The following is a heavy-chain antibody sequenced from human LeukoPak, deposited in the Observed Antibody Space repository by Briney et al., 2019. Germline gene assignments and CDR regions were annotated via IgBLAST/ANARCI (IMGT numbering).Heavy chain of an antibody. Sequence: GGSLRLSCAASGFSFSGYGMHWVRQAPGKGLEWLAVISYDASDEYYADSVKGRFTISRDVSKNTLYLQMNSLRVEDTAVYYCARDLAAARLDFRGQGTLVTVSS. J-gene: IGHJ4*02. CDR2: ISYDASDE. CDR3: ARDLAAARLDF. V-gene: IGHV3-30*03. D-gene: IGHD6-6*01. CDR1: GFSFSGYG.